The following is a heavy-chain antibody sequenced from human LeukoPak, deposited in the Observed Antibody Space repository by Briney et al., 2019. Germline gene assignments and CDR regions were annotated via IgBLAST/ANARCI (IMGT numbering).Heavy chain of an antibody. D-gene: IGHD3-22*01. CDR1: GGSISSYY. CDR3: ARGGYYDSSGYYIDY. J-gene: IGHJ4*02. V-gene: IGHV4-59*01. Sequence: SETLSLTCTVSGGSISSYYWSWIRQPPGKGLEWIGYIYYSGSTNYNPSLKSRVTISVDTSKNQFSLKLSSVTAADTAVYYCARGGYYDSSGYYIDYWGQGTLVTVSS. CDR2: IYYSGST.